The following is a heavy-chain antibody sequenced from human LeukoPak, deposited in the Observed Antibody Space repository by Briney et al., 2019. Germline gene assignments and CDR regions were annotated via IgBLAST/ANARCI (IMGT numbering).Heavy chain of an antibody. J-gene: IGHJ4*02. CDR1: GYSFTSYW. CDR2: IYPGDSDT. CDR3: ARGDCSGYNCYDYFDY. Sequence: GESLKISCEGSGYSFTSYWIGWVRQMPGRGLEWMGIIYPGDSDTRYSPSFQGQVTISADKSISTAYLQWSSLKASDTAMYYCARGDCSGYNCYDYFDYWGQGTLVTVSS. V-gene: IGHV5-51*01. D-gene: IGHD2-15*01.